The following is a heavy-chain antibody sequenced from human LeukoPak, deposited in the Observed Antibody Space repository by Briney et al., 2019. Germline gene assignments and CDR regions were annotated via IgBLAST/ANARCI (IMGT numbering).Heavy chain of an antibody. CDR1: GGTFSSYA. CDR2: IIPIFGTA. V-gene: IGHV1-69*13. J-gene: IGHJ4*02. D-gene: IGHD2-15*01. CDR3: ARDRRRYCSGGSCYSEFDY. Sequence: ASVKVSCKASGGTFSSYAISWVRQAPGQGLEWMGGIIPIFGTANYAQKFQGRVTITADESTSTAYMELSSLRSEDTAVYYCARDRRRYCSGGSCYSEFDYWGQRTLVTVSS.